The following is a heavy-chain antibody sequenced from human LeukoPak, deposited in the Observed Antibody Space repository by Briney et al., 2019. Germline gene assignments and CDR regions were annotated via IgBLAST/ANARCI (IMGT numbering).Heavy chain of an antibody. Sequence: GESLKISCKGSGYSFTSYWIGWVRQMPGKGLEWMGIIYPGDSDTRYSPSFQGQVTISADKSISTAYLQWSSLKASDTAMYYCARHTQGGQFWSGYPNDAFDIWGQGTMVTVSS. CDR1: GYSFTSYW. CDR3: ARHTQGGQFWSGYPNDAFDI. CDR2: IYPGDSDT. J-gene: IGHJ3*02. D-gene: IGHD3-3*01. V-gene: IGHV5-51*01.